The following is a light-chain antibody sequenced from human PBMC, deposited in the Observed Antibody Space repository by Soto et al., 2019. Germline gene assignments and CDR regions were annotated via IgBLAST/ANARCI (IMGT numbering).Light chain of an antibody. J-gene: IGLJ1*01. CDR3: SSYTSSSPRV. Sequence: QSVLTQPASVSGSPGQSITISCTGTSSDVGGYNYVSWYQQHPGKAPKLMIYEVSNRPSGVSNRFSGSKSGNTASLTISGPQAEDEADYYCSSYTSSSPRVFGTGTKVTVL. V-gene: IGLV2-14*01. CDR2: EVS. CDR1: SSDVGGYNY.